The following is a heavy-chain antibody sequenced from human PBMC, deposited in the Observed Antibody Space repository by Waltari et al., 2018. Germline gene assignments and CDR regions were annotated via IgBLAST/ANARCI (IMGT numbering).Heavy chain of an antibody. Sequence: VQLVESGGGLVQPGGSLRLSCSDSGFTRSSFWMHWVRQTPGKGLEWVAGIKQDGSAKYYADSVKGRFTTSRDNAKNSLYLQMNSLRAEDTAVYYCATSGWYCFDYWGQGTLVTVSS. CDR2: IKQDGSAK. J-gene: IGHJ4*02. V-gene: IGHV3-7*01. CDR1: GFTRSSFW. CDR3: ATSGWYCFDY. D-gene: IGHD6-19*01.